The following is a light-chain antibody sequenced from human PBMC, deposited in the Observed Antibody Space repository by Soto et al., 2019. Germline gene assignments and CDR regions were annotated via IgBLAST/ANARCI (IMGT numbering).Light chain of an antibody. V-gene: IGKV1-39*01. CDR2: GAS. J-gene: IGKJ5*01. CDR3: QQTYTTPEIT. Sequence: DIQMTQSPSSLSASVGDRVTITCRASQSISIHLNWYQQKPGKAPNLLIYGASSLKSGVPARFRGSGYGTDFTLTISSLQPEDFAIYYCQQTYTTPEITFGQGTRLEIK. CDR1: QSISIH.